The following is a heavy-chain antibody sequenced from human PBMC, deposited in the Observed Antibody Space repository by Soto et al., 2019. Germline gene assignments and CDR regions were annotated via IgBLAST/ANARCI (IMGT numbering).Heavy chain of an antibody. CDR3: ARGARYNWNYGSRRPATLDY. D-gene: IGHD1-7*01. CDR1: GGSFSGYY. V-gene: IGHV4-34*01. Sequence: SETLSLTCAVYGGSFSGYYWSWIRQRPGKGLEWIGEINHSGSTNYNPSLKSRVTISVDTSKNQFSLKLSSVTAADTAVYYCARGARYNWNYGSRRPATLDYWGQGTLVTVSS. CDR2: INHSGST. J-gene: IGHJ4*02.